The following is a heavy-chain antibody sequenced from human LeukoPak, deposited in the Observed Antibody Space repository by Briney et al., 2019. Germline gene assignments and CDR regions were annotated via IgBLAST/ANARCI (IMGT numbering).Heavy chain of an antibody. CDR1: GFTFSSYS. D-gene: IGHD3-10*01. V-gene: IGHV3-21*01. CDR2: ISSSSSYI. CDR3: ARGAFGELLGVDV. J-gene: IGHJ6*02. Sequence: GGSLRLSCAASGFTFSSYSMNWVRQAPGKGLEWVSSISSSSSYIYYADSVKGRFTISRDNSKNTLYLQMNSLRAEDTAVYYCARGAFGELLGVDVWGQGTTVTVSS.